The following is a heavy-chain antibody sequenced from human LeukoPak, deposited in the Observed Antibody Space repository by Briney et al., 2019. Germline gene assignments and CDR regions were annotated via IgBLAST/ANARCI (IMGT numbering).Heavy chain of an antibody. J-gene: IGHJ4*02. Sequence: KTSETLFLTCTVSGGSISSYYWSWIRQPPGKGLEWIGYIYYSGSTNYNPSLKSRVTISVDTSKNQFSLKLSSVTAADTAAYYCATMITFGGVLWGQGTLVTVSS. D-gene: IGHD3-16*01. CDR1: GGSISSYY. CDR2: IYYSGST. CDR3: ATMITFGGVL. V-gene: IGHV4-59*01.